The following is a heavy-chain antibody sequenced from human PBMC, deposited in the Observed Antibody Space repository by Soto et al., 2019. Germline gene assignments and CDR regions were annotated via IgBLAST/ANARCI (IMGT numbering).Heavy chain of an antibody. D-gene: IGHD6-13*01. V-gene: IGHV1-2*02. Sequence: GASVKVSCKVSGYTFTGYYMHWVRQAPGQGLEWMGWINPNSGGTKYAQKFQGRVTMTRDTSISTAYMELSRLRSDDTAVYYCARYTGAAGTWWLGPWGQGTLVTVSS. CDR3: ARYTGAAGTWWLGP. J-gene: IGHJ5*02. CDR2: INPNSGGT. CDR1: GYTFTGYY.